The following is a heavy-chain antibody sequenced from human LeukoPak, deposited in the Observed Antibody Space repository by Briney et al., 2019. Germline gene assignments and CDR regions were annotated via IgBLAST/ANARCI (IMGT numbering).Heavy chain of an antibody. CDR2: IYHSGST. Sequence: PSETLSLTCTVSGYSISSGYYWGWIRQPPGKGLKWIGSIYHSGSTYYNPSLKSRVTISVDTSKNQFSLKLSSVTAADTAVYYCASMVRGVTGYYMDVWGKGTTVTVSS. CDR3: ASMVRGVTGYYMDV. D-gene: IGHD3-10*01. V-gene: IGHV4-38-2*02. CDR1: GYSISSGYY. J-gene: IGHJ6*03.